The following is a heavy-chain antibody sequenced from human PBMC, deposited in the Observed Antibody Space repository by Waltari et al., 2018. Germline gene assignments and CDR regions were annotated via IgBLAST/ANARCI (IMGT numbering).Heavy chain of an antibody. CDR1: GFTFSSYA. CDR3: ARGNLVGATRFFDY. CDR2: ISYDGSNK. D-gene: IGHD1-26*01. Sequence: QVQLVESGGGVVQPGRSLRLSCAASGFTFSSYAMHWVRKAPGKGLEWVAVISYDGSNKYYADSVKGRFTISRDNSKNTLYLQMNSLRAEDTAVYYCARGNLVGATRFFDYWGQGTLVTVSS. J-gene: IGHJ4*02. V-gene: IGHV3-30*01.